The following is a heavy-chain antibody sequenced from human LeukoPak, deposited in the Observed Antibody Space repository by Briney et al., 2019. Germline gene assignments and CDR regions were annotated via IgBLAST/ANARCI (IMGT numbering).Heavy chain of an antibody. CDR1: GGSISSTSYF. Sequence: SETLSLTCTASGGSISSTSYFWGGIRQPPGKGLEWIGSIYYSGSNYYNPSLKSRVTISVDTSKNQFSLQLNSVTPEDTAVYYCARGLGNLDDDSSGYYPPYYFDYWGQGTLVTVSS. D-gene: IGHD3-22*01. CDR3: ARGLGNLDDDSSGYYPPYYFDY. CDR2: IYYSGSN. V-gene: IGHV4-39*01. J-gene: IGHJ4*02.